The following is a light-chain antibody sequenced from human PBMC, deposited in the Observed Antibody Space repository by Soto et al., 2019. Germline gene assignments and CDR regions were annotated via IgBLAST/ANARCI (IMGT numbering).Light chain of an antibody. CDR1: QSVSSN. V-gene: IGKV3-15*01. CDR2: GAS. J-gene: IGKJ1*01. CDR3: QQYNYWPRT. Sequence: IVRTQSPATLSVSAGERPTLSWRASQSVSSNLAWYKQKPGQAPRLLSYGASTRATGIPARFSGSGSGTEFTLTISSLKSEDFEVYYCQQYNYWPRTVGQGTKVDIK.